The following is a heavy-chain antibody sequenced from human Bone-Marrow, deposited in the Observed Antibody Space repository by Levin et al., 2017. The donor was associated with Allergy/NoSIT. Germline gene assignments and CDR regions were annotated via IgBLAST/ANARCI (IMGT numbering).Heavy chain of an antibody. CDR1: GGSISTSGYY. V-gene: IGHV4-39*01. Sequence: SQTLSLPCTVSGGSISTSGYYWGWVRQPPGKGLEWIATIYYTGNTYFNPSLKSRVTISVDTSKNQFSLRLSSVTAADTAVYYCARARSISRVYDLDYWGQGTLVTVSS. J-gene: IGHJ4*02. CDR2: IYYTGNT. D-gene: IGHD5/OR15-5a*01. CDR3: ARARSISRVYDLDY.